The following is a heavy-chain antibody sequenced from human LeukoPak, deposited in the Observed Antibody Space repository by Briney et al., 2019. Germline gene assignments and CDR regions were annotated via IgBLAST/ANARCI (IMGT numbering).Heavy chain of an antibody. Sequence: GESLKISCKGSGYSFPIYWIAWVRQMPGKGLEWMGIIYPGDSDTRYSPSFQGQVTISADKSISTAYLQWSSLKASDTAVYYCARRGPGTVADYWGQGTLITVSS. D-gene: IGHD1/OR15-1a*01. CDR3: ARRGPGTVADY. CDR2: IYPGDSDT. V-gene: IGHV5-51*01. J-gene: IGHJ4*02. CDR1: GYSFPIYW.